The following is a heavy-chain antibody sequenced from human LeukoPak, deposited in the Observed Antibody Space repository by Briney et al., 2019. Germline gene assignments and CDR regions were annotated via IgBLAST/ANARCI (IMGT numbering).Heavy chain of an antibody. J-gene: IGHJ5*02. CDR1: GFTFSSHS. CDR3: ARDTYDFWSGTTTNWFDP. D-gene: IGHD3-3*01. V-gene: IGHV3-21*01. Sequence: GGSLRLSCAASGFTFSSHSMNWVRQAPGKGLEWVSSISSSSSYIYYADSVKGRFTISRDNAKNSLYLQMNSLRAEDTAVYYCARDTYDFWSGTTTNWFDPWGQGTLVTVSS. CDR2: ISSSSSYI.